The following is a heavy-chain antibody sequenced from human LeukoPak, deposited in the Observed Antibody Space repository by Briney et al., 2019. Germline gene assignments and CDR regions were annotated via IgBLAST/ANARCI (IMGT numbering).Heavy chain of an antibody. Sequence: SETLSLTCTVSGGSISSGGYYWSWIRQHPGKGLEWIGYIYYSGSTYYNPSLKSRVTISADTSKNQFSLKLSSVTAADTAVYYCARDHCSGGSCYLPAGWFDPWGQGTLVTVSS. CDR1: GGSISSGGYY. V-gene: IGHV4-31*03. J-gene: IGHJ5*02. CDR2: IYYSGST. CDR3: ARDHCSGGSCYLPAGWFDP. D-gene: IGHD2-15*01.